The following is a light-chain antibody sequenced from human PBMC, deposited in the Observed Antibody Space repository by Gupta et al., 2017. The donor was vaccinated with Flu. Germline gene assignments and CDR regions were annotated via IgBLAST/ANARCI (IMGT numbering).Light chain of an antibody. V-gene: IGKV3-15*01. Sequence: TLSVSPGERATLSCRASQSVSSKLAWYQQKPGQAPRLLIYGVSTRDTGIPARFSGSGYGTEFTLTISSRQSEDFAVYYCQQYNDWPLYTFGQGTKLEIK. J-gene: IGKJ2*01. CDR2: GVS. CDR3: QQYNDWPLYT. CDR1: QSVSSK.